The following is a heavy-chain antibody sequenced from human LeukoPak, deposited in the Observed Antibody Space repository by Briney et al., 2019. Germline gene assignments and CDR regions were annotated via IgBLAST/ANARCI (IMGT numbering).Heavy chain of an antibody. CDR1: GGSISSGGYY. D-gene: IGHD6-19*01. CDR2: IYYSGST. J-gene: IGHJ4*02. Sequence: SETLSLTCTVSGGSISSGGYYWSWIRQHPGKGLEWIGYIYYSGSTYYNPSLKSRVTISVDTSKNQFSLKLSSVTAADTAVYYCARDHSSGWYRLDYWGQGTLVTVSS. CDR3: ARDHSSGWYRLDY. V-gene: IGHV4-31*03.